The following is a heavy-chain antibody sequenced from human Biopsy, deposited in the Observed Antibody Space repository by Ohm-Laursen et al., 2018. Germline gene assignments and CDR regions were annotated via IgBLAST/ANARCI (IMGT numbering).Heavy chain of an antibody. CDR2: INPQSGGE. CDR1: ANIFTDYY. J-gene: IGHJ4*02. CDR3: ASKLDYSSGYPY. Sequence: GASVKASCKTSANIFTDYYMHWVRQAPGQGLEWMGWINPQSGGEHYAQKFKDRVTMTRDTSISTAYMELSSLRSDDTAVYYCASKLDYSSGYPYWGQGTLVTVSS. V-gene: IGHV1-2*02. D-gene: IGHD3-22*01.